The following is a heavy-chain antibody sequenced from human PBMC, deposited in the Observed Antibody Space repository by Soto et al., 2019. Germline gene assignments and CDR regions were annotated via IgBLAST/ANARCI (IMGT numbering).Heavy chain of an antibody. V-gene: IGHV4-59*01. CDR1: GGSISSYC. Sequence: LPETLSLTCAVSGGSISSYCWSWIRQPPGKGLEWIGYVYSSGRTNYNPSLKSRVTISLDTSKNQFSLRLSSVTPADTAVYYRARAKSYDFWSSYPRPYFGSYYMDVWDKGTTVTVSS. J-gene: IGHJ6*03. CDR2: VYSSGRT. D-gene: IGHD3-3*01. CDR3: ARAKSYDFWSSYPRPYFGSYYMDV.